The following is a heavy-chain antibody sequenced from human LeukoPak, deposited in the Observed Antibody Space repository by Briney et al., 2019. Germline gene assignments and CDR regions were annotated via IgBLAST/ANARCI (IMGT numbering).Heavy chain of an antibody. J-gene: IGHJ5*01. CDR3: ARHTCSSASCFSGP. CDR2: INPNSGGT. CDR1: GYTFTVYY. Sequence: GSVKVSCKASGYTFTVYYMHWVRQAPGQGLEWMGWINPNSGGTNHAQKIQGRVTMTTDTSISTAYMELSRLRSDDTAVHYCARHTCSSASCFSGPWGQGTLVT. V-gene: IGHV1-2*02. D-gene: IGHD2-2*01.